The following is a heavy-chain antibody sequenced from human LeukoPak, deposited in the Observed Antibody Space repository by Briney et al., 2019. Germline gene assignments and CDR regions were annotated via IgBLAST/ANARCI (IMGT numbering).Heavy chain of an antibody. Sequence: GGSLRLSCAASGFTVSSNYMSWVRQAPGKGLEWVSVIYSGGSTYYADSVKGRFTISRDNSKNTLYLQMNSLRAEDTAVYYCARDLTVKEVYYYYGMDVWGQGTTVTVSS. CDR2: IYSGGST. J-gene: IGHJ6*02. D-gene: IGHD4-11*01. V-gene: IGHV3-66*01. CDR1: GFTVSSNY. CDR3: ARDLTVKEVYYYYGMDV.